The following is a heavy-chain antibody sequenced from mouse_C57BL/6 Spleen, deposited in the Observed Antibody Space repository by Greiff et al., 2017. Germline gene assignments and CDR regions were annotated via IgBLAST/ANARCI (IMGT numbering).Heavy chain of an antibody. CDR1: GFSLSTSGMG. D-gene: IGHD1-1*01. Sequence: VKLVESGPGILQSSQTLSLTCSFSGFSLSTSGMGVSWIRQPSGKGLEWLAHIYWDDDKRYNPSLKSRLTISKDTSRNQVFLKITSVDTADTATYYCARSFDYYGSSPWFAYWGQGTLVTVSA. J-gene: IGHJ3*01. CDR3: ARSFDYYGSSPWFAY. V-gene: IGHV8-12*01. CDR2: IYWDDDK.